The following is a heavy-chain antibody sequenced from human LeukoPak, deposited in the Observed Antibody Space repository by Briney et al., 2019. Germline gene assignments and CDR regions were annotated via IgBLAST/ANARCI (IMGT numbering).Heavy chain of an antibody. CDR1: GFTFSNAW. Sequence: GGSLRLSCAASGFTFSNAWMSWVRQAPGEGLEWVGRIKSKTDGGTTDYAAPVKGRFTISRDDSKNTLYLQMNSLKTDDTAVYYCTTIARRALYFQHWGQGTLVTVSS. CDR3: TTIARRALYFQH. V-gene: IGHV3-15*01. CDR2: IKSKTDGGTT. J-gene: IGHJ1*01. D-gene: IGHD1-14*01.